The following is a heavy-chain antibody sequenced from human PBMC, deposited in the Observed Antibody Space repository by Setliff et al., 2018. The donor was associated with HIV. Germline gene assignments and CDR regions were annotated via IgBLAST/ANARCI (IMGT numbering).Heavy chain of an antibody. Sequence: SVKVSCKASGYTFTSYGISWVRQAPGQGLEWMGRIIPILGIANYAQKFQGRVTITADESTSTAYMELSRLRSDDTAVYYCARGDYYDTGGMDVWGQGTTVTVSS. V-gene: IGHV1-69*04. CDR3: ARGDYYDTGGMDV. CDR2: IIPILGIA. D-gene: IGHD3-22*01. J-gene: IGHJ6*02. CDR1: GYTFTSYG.